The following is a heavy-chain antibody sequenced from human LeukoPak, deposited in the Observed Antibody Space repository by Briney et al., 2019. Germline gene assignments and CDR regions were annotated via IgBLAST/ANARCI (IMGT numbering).Heavy chain of an antibody. CDR1: GFTFSSYS. Sequence: GGSLRLSCAASGFTFSSYSMNWVRQAPGKGLEWVSSISSSSSYIYYADSVKGRFTISRDNAKNSLFLQMNSLRAEDTAVYYCARDGERFLEWLLSNYYYYMDVWGKGTTVTVSS. J-gene: IGHJ6*03. CDR3: ARDGERFLEWLLSNYYYYMDV. CDR2: ISSSSSYI. V-gene: IGHV3-21*01. D-gene: IGHD3-3*01.